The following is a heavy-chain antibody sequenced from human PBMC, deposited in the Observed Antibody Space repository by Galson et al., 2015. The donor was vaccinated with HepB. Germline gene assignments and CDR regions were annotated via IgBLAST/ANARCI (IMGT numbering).Heavy chain of an antibody. CDR3: ARDQYSSGWVFDW. CDR1: GFTFSRYA. CDR2: ISYDGSNK. Sequence: SLRLSCAASGFTFSRYAMHWVRQAPGKGLEWVAVISYDGSNKYYADSVKGRFTISRDNSKNTLYLQMNSLRAEDTAVYYCARDQYSSGWVFDWWGQGTLVTVSS. D-gene: IGHD6-19*01. V-gene: IGHV3-30-3*01. J-gene: IGHJ4*02.